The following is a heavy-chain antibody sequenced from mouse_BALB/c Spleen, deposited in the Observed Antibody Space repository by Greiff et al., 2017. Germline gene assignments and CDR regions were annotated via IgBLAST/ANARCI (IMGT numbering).Heavy chain of an antibody. CDR1: GYTFTSYV. Sequence: EVKLQESGPELVKPGASVKMSCKASGYTFTSYVMHWVKQKPGQGLEWIGYINPYNDGTKYNEKFKGKATLTSDKSSSTAYMELSSLTSEDSAVYYCARYHYYGYFAYWGQGTLVTVSA. J-gene: IGHJ3*01. V-gene: IGHV1-14*01. CDR2: INPYNDGT. CDR3: ARYHYYGYFAY. D-gene: IGHD1-2*01.